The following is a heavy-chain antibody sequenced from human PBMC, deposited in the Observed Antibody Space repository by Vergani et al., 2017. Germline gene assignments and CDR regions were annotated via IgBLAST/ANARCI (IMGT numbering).Heavy chain of an antibody. V-gene: IGHV4-4*03. CDR2: ICHTEDT. D-gene: IGHD5-18*01. Sequence: QVQLQESGPGLVKPPGTLSLTCAVSGDSISSNNCWTWVRQPPGKGLEWIGEICHTEDTKYSPSLKSRVTVSVDESRNLFSLRLNSVTAADTAVYYCATLSYRRWSYYFDYWGQGILVTVSS. CDR3: ATLSYRRWSYYFDY. CDR1: GDSISSNNC. J-gene: IGHJ4*02.